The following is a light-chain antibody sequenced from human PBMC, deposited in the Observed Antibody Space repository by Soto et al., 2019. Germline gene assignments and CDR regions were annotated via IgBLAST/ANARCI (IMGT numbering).Light chain of an antibody. CDR3: AAWDDSLGAYV. V-gene: IGLV1-44*01. Sequence: SVRGQPPSASATPGQRFTISCSGSNSNIGTNTVNWYQQLPGTAPRLLIYTNNQRPSGVPQRFSGSKTGTSASLAIGGLQSEDGADYYCAAWDDSLGAYVFGTGTTVTV. J-gene: IGLJ1*01. CDR2: TNN. CDR1: NSNIGTNT.